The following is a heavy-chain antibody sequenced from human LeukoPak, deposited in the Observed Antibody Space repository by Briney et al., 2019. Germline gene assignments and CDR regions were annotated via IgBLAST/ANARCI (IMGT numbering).Heavy chain of an antibody. CDR2: INSDGSTI. J-gene: IGHJ4*02. V-gene: IGHV3-74*01. CDR3: AKFIAAPFYFDY. D-gene: IGHD6-13*01. Sequence: GGSLRLSCAASGFTFSSTWMNWVRHAPGKGLVWVSRINSDGSTITYADSVKGRFTISRDNAKNTLYLQMNSLRAEDTAVYYCAKFIAAPFYFDYWGQGTLVTVSS. CDR1: GFTFSSTW.